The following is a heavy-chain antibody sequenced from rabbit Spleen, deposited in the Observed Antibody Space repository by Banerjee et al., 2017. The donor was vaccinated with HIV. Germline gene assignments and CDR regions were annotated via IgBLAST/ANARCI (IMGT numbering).Heavy chain of an antibody. CDR2: IGTYSGNI. D-gene: IGHD7-1*01. V-gene: IGHV1S45*01. CDR3: AKNPYPDNADDGL. J-gene: IGHJ4*01. CDR1: GFSFSSSSW. Sequence: QEQLEESGGDLVKPEGSLTLTCTASGFSFSSSSWICWVRQAPGKGLEWIACIGTYSGNIYYASWAKGRFTISKTSSTTVTLQMTSLAAADTATYFCAKNPYPDNADDGLWGPGTLVTVS.